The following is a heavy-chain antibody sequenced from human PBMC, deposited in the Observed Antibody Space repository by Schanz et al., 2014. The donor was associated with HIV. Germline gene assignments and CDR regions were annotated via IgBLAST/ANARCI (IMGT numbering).Heavy chain of an antibody. D-gene: IGHD2-8*01. V-gene: IGHV3-23*04. CDR2: ISESGGRS. CDR1: GFNFNNYA. CDR3: ARDRMVYAQAPLYYFDY. J-gene: IGHJ4*02. Sequence: VHLVESGGEVVQPGGSLRLSCAASGFNFNNYAMTWVRQAPGKGLEWVSSISESGGRSYYADSVNGRFTISRDNSKNTLYLQMNSLRAEDTAVYYCARDRMVYAQAPLYYFDYWGQGTLVTVSS.